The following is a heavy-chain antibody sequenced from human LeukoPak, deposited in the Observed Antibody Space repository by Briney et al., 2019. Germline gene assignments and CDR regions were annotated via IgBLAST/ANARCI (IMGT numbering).Heavy chain of an antibody. J-gene: IGHJ4*02. CDR1: GGTFSSYA. CDR2: IIPIFGTA. CDR3: ARDSFRLGYYDSSGYYY. D-gene: IGHD3-22*01. V-gene: IGHV1-69*13. Sequence: ASAKVSCKASGGTFSSYAISWVRQAPGQGLEWMGGIIPIFGTANYAQKFQGRVTITADESTSTAYMELSSLRSEDTAVYYCARDSFRLGYYDSSGYYYWGQGTLVTVSS.